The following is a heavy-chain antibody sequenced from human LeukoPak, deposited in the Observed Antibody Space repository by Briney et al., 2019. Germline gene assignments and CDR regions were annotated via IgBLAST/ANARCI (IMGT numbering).Heavy chain of an antibody. V-gene: IGHV4-59*05. CDR2: IYYSGST. Sequence: PSETLSLTCTVSSGSISSYYWSWIRQPPGKGLEWIGSIYYSGSTYYNPSLKSRVTISVDTSKNQFSLKLSSVTAADTAVYYCARHLRRDNFDYWGQGTLVTVSS. CDR1: SGSISSYY. CDR3: ARHLRRDNFDY. J-gene: IGHJ4*02.